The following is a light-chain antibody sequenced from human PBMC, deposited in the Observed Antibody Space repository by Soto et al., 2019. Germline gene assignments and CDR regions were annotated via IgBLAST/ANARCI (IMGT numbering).Light chain of an antibody. CDR1: QTVSTN. J-gene: IGKJ1*01. V-gene: IGKV3-15*01. CDR2: SAS. Sequence: EIVLTQSPGTLSLSPGERATLSCRASQTVSTNLAWYQQKPGQAPRLLIYSASTRASSFPDRFSGSGSGTEFTLTINSLQSEDSAVYYCQQYNNWPPWTFGQGTKV. CDR3: QQYNNWPPWT.